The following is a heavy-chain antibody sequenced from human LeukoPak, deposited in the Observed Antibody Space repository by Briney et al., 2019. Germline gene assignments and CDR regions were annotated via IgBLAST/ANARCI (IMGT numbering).Heavy chain of an antibody. D-gene: IGHD1-7*01. CDR1: GYTLTELS. V-gene: IGHV1-24*01. CDR2: FDPEDGET. J-gene: IGHJ3*02. CDR3: VTDLELELHAFDI. Sequence: GASVTVSCKVSGYTLTELSMHWVRQAPGKGLEWMGGFDPEDGETIYAQKFQGRVTMTEDTSTDTAYMELSSLRYEVTAVYYYVTDLELELHAFDIWGQGTMVTVSS.